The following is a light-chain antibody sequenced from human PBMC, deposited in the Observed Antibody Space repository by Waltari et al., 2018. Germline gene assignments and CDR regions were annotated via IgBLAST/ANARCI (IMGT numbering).Light chain of an antibody. CDR3: QQRSRWPLT. CDR2: DAS. CDR1: QSIDIY. J-gene: IGKJ4*01. Sequence: EIVLTQSPATLSLSPGESAPLSCRASQSIDIYLAWYQQRPGQAPRLLISDASYRATCIPARFRGSGSGTDFTLTISSLEPEDFAVYSCQQRSRWPLTFGGGTKVEL. V-gene: IGKV3-11*01.